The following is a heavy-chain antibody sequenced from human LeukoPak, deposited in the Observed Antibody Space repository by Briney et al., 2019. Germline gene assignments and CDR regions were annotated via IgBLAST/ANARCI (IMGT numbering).Heavy chain of an antibody. V-gene: IGHV4-31*03. Sequence: PSQTLSLTCTVSGGSISSGGYYWSWIRQHPGKGLEWIGYIYYSGSTYYNPSLKSRVTISVDTSKNQFSLKLSSVTAADTAVYYCARGGVVVPAAMGSHMDVWGKGTTVTVSS. CDR2: IYYSGST. CDR1: GGSISSGGYY. D-gene: IGHD2-2*01. CDR3: ARGGVVVPAAMGSHMDV. J-gene: IGHJ6*03.